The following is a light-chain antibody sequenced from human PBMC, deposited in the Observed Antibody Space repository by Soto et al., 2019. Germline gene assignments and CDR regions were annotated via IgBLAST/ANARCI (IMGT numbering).Light chain of an antibody. CDR1: QGIGND. CDR3: LQDFNYPRT. CDR2: AAS. J-gene: IGKJ1*01. Sequence: ASPMTQSPSSLCASVGHRVTITCRSGQGIGNDLAWFQQRPGKAPKLLIYAASGLQSGVPSRFSGSGSGTDFTLTITSLQPENFASYYGLQDFNYPRTFGQGTKVEI. V-gene: IGKV1-6*01.